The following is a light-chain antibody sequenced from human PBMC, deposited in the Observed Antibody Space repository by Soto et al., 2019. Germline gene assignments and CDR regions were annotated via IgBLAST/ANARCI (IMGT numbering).Light chain of an antibody. CDR2: GAS. Sequence: VVTPSPGALPLSRGYTAPLSVRAIQSVSSFYLAWYQQKPGQAPRLLIYGASSRATGIPDRFSGSGSGTDFTLTISRLYPEDFALHYCHQYRSPPRVTFGQGARLEI. CDR3: HQYRSPPRVT. J-gene: IGKJ5*01. V-gene: IGKV3-20*01. CDR1: QSVSSFY.